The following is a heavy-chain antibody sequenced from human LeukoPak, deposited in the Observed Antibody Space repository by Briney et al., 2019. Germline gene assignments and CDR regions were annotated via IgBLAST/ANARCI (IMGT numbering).Heavy chain of an antibody. D-gene: IGHD5-12*01. CDR3: ARGRKWLRLYYYYGMDV. CDR2: INHSGST. CDR1: GGSFSGYY. Sequence: SEPLSLTCAVYGGSFSGYYWSWIRQPPGKGLEWIGEINHSGSTNYNPSLRSRVTISVDTSMTQFSLKLSSATAADTAVYYCARGRKWLRLYYYYGMDVWGKGTTVTVSS. J-gene: IGHJ6*04. V-gene: IGHV4-34*01.